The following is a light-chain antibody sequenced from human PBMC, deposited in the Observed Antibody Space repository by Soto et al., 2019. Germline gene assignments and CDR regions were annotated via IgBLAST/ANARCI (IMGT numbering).Light chain of an antibody. CDR1: RDITDY. V-gene: IGKV1-27*01. J-gene: IGKJ1*01. Sequence: DIRMTQSPSSLSASVGDRVTITCRASRDITDYLAWYQQKPGQVPKLLIYDAPTLQSGLPSRFTASGSGTDFTLTITGLQPEDFATYYCQNYNSAPWTFGQGTKVDIK. CDR2: DAP. CDR3: QNYNSAPWT.